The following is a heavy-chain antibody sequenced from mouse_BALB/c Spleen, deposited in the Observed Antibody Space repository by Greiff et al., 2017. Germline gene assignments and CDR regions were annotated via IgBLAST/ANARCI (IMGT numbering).Heavy chain of an antibody. Sequence: EVKLVESGGGLVQPGGSLKLSCAASGFTFSSYTMSWVRQTPEKRLEWVAYISNGGGSTYYPDTVKGRFTISRDNAKNTLYLQMSSLKSEDTAMYYCARHRYFDYWGQGTTLTVSS. CDR2: ISNGGGST. CDR1: GFTFSSYT. J-gene: IGHJ2*01. CDR3: ARHRYFDY. V-gene: IGHV5-12-2*01.